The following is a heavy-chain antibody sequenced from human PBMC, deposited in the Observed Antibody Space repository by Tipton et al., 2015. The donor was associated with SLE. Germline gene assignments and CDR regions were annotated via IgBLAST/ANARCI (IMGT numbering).Heavy chain of an antibody. CDR1: GGSISSSSYY. D-gene: IGHD4-17*01. CDR3: AKDYNYDYPDYN. J-gene: IGHJ4*02. Sequence: LRLSCTVSGGSISSSSYYWGWIRQPPGKGLEWIGSIYYSGSTYYNPSLKSRVTISVDTSKNQFSLKLSSVTAADTAVYYCAKDYNYDYPDYNWGQGTLVIVSS. CDR2: IYYSGST. V-gene: IGHV4-39*07.